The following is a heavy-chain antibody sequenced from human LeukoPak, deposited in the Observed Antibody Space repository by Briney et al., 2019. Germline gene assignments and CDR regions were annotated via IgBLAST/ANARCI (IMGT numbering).Heavy chain of an antibody. CDR2: IYYSGST. J-gene: IGHJ3*02. D-gene: IGHD4-17*01. CDR3: AREDYGDYVAAFDI. CDR1: GVSISSYY. V-gene: IGHV4-59*01. Sequence: SETLSLTCTVSGVSISSYYWSWIRQPPGKGLEWIGYIYYSGSTNYNPSLKSRVTISVDTSKNQVSLKLSSVTAADTAVYYCAREDYGDYVAAFDIWGQGTMVTVSS.